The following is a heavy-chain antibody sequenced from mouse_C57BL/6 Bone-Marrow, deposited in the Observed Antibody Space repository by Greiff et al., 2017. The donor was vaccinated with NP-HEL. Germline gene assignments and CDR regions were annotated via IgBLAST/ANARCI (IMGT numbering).Heavy chain of an antibody. D-gene: IGHD3-3*01. Sequence: EVMLVESGGGLVKPGGSLKLSCAASGFTFSSYAMSWVRQTPEKRLEWVATISDGGSYTYYPDNVKGRFTISRDNAKNNLYLQMSHMKSEDKAMYYCARERDGFAYWGQGTLVTVSA. CDR3: ARERDGFAY. CDR1: GFTFSSYA. J-gene: IGHJ3*01. V-gene: IGHV5-4*01. CDR2: ISDGGSYT.